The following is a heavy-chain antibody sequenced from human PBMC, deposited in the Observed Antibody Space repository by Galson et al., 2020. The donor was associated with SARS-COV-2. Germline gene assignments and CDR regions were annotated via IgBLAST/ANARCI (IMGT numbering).Heavy chain of an antibody. V-gene: IGHV3-11*01. CDR2: ISSRGRTK. CDR3: AREVYCSGGASQSSAMDV. CDR1: GFTFSDYY. Sequence: NSGGSLRLSCAASGFTFSDYYMSWIRQAPGKGLEWVSYISSRGRTKYYADSVKGRFTISRDNAKNSLHLQMNSLRAEDTAVYYCAREVYCSGGASQSSAMDVWGLGATVTVS. D-gene: IGHD2-15*01. J-gene: IGHJ6*02.